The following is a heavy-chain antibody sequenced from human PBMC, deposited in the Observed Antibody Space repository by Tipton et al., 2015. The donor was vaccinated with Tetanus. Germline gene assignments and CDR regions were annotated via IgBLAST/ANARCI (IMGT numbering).Heavy chain of an antibody. J-gene: IGHJ5*02. CDR3: ASLPKHWLAPRGAP. CDR1: GGSISSDAHY. CDR2: INHRGGT. D-gene: IGHD6-19*01. V-gene: IGHV4-30-2*01. Sequence: LRLSCTVSGGSISSDAHYWSWIRQAPGKGLEWIGEINHRGGTMYNPSLKSRVTISGDTSKNQFSLNLTSVTAADTAIYYCASLPKHWLAPRGAPWGQGTLVTISS.